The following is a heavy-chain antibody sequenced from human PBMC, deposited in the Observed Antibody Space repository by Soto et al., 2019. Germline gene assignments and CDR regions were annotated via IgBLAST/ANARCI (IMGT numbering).Heavy chain of an antibody. CDR3: AREVVETSSHSLDH. CDR1: GYTFTKND. D-gene: IGHD2-15*01. Sequence: AAGKSSCKASGYTFTKNDINWVRQAPGQGLEWIGWMNTNTNTTDSAEVFEGRVSLTWDTSISTAYMQLNSLKIDDTAVYYCAREVVETSSHSLDHWRQVTLVPVSP. CDR2: MNTNTNTT. J-gene: IGHJ5*02. V-gene: IGHV1-8*01.